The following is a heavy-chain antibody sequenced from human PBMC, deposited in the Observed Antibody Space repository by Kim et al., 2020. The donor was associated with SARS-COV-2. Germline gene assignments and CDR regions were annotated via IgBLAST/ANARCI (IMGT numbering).Heavy chain of an antibody. J-gene: IGHJ6*02. CDR1: GFTFSSYA. V-gene: IGHV3-23*01. CDR3: AKTLTMIWVYYYYGMDV. Sequence: GGSLRLSCAASGFTFSSYAMSWVRQAPGKGLEWVSAISGSGGSTYYADSVKGRFTISRDNSKNTLYLQMNSLRAEDTAVYYCAKTLTMIWVYYYYGMDVWGQGTTVTVSS. D-gene: IGHD3-22*01. CDR2: ISGSGGST.